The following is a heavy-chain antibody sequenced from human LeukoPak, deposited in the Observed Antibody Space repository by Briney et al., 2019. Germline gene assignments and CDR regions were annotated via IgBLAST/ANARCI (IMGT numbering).Heavy chain of an antibody. CDR2: ISSSSSYI. D-gene: IGHD3-10*01. CDR1: GFTFSSYS. J-gene: IGHJ5*02. V-gene: IGHV3-21*01. Sequence: PGGSLRLSCAASGFTFSSYSMNWVRQAPGKGLEWVSSISSSSSYIYYADSVKGRFTISRDNAKNSLYLQMNSLRAEDTAVYYCAADPRGGNWFDPWGQGTLVTVSS. CDR3: AADPRGGNWFDP.